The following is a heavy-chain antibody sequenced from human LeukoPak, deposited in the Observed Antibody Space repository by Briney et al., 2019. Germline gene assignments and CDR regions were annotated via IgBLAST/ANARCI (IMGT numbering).Heavy chain of an antibody. J-gene: IGHJ4*02. V-gene: IGHV4-4*02. CDR2: VDHSGRT. CDR1: GGSVINTNW. D-gene: IGHD3-22*01. Sequence: PSETLSLTCGVSGGSVINTNWWTWVRQAPGKGLEWIGEVDHSGRTNYNPSLKSRVTISEDKSKNQFSLIMSSVTAADTAVYYCAKGDRGGWLDFDSWGQGTLATVSS. CDR3: AKGDRGGWLDFDS.